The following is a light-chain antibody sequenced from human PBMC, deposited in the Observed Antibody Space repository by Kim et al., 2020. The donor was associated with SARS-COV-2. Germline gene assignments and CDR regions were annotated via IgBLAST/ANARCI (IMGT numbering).Light chain of an antibody. J-gene: IGLJ2*01. V-gene: IGLV2-23*02. CDR1: SSDVWSYNL. Sequence: GQSITISCTGTSSDVWSYNLVSWYQQYPGKAPRLMTSEVSERPSGVSNRFSGSKSGNTASLTISGLRAEDEAHYYCCSYAGSGTWVFGGGTQLTVL. CDR3: CSYAGSGTWV. CDR2: EVS.